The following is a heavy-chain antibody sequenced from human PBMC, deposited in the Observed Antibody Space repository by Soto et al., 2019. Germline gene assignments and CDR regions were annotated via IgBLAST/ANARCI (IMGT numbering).Heavy chain of an antibody. CDR3: AGAPLGELSLYYFDY. J-gene: IGHJ4*02. D-gene: IGHD3-16*02. CDR2: IIPIFGTA. Sequence: ASVKVSCKASGGTFSSYAISWVRQAPGQGLEWMGGIIPIFGTANYAQKFQGRVTITADESTSTAYMELSSLRSEDTAVYYCAGAPLGELSLYYFDYWGQGTLVTVSS. CDR1: GGTFSSYA. V-gene: IGHV1-69*13.